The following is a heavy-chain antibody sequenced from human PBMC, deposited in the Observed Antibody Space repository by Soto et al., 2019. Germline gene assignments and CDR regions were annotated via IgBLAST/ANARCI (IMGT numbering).Heavy chain of an antibody. Sequence: SETLSLTCTVSGGSVSSAYYYWSWVRQPPGKGLEWIGLIYYSGGTNYNPSLKSRVTMSIDTSKNQFSLNLNSVTAADTAVYYRARFYGSGTNEIFDYWGQGALVTVSS. CDR2: IYYSGGT. CDR3: ARFYGSGTNEIFDY. V-gene: IGHV4-61*01. D-gene: IGHD3-10*01. J-gene: IGHJ4*02. CDR1: GGSVSSAYYY.